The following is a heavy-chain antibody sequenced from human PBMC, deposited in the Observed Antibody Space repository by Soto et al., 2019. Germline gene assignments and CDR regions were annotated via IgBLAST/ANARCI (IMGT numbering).Heavy chain of an antibody. CDR3: AREGKQRGMDV. Sequence: TSETLSLTCTVSGGSISSGGYYWSWIRQHPGKGLEWIGYIYYSGSTYYNPSLKSRVTISVDTSKNQFSLKLSSVTAADTAVYYCAREGKQRGMDVWGQGTTVTVSS. D-gene: IGHD6-25*01. J-gene: IGHJ6*02. CDR2: IYYSGST. CDR1: GGSISSGGYY. V-gene: IGHV4-31*03.